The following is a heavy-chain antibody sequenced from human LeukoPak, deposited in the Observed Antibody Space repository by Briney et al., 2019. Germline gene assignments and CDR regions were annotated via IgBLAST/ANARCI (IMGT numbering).Heavy chain of an antibody. CDR3: ARAGYSSGWYLDY. CDR2: IYYSGST. D-gene: IGHD6-19*01. Sequence: SETLSLTWTVSGGSISSYYWSWIRQPPGKGLEWIGYIYYSGSTNYNPSLKSRVTISVDTSKNQFSLKLSSVTAADTAVYYCARAGYSSGWYLDYWGQGTLVTVSS. J-gene: IGHJ4*02. V-gene: IGHV4-59*01. CDR1: GGSISSYY.